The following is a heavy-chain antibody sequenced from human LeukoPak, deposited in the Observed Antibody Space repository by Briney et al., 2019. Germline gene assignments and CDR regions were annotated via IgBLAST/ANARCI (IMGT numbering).Heavy chain of an antibody. CDR2: IYYSGST. D-gene: IGHD3-10*01. Sequence: SETLSLTCTVSGGSITNFYWSWIRQPPGRGLEYIGYIYYSGSTNYNPSLKSRVTISVDTSKNQFSLKLNSVSAADTAVYFCARLSRLTLIRGVTGYHSLDVWGKGTKVTVSS. V-gene: IGHV4-59*01. CDR3: ARLSRLTLIRGVTGYHSLDV. J-gene: IGHJ6*04. CDR1: GGSITNFY.